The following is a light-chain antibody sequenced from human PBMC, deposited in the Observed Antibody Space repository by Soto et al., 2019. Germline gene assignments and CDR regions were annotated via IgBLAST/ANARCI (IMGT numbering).Light chain of an antibody. CDR2: KSS. CDR3: QQFNTSPWT. Sequence: DIQMTQSPSTLSASQGDRVTISCRASQSVSIWLAWYQQKPGRAPKLLIYKSSILESGVASRFSGSGSGTEFTLTISSLQPDDFATYYCQQFNTSPWTFGQGTKLDIK. J-gene: IGKJ1*01. V-gene: IGKV1-5*03. CDR1: QSVSIW.